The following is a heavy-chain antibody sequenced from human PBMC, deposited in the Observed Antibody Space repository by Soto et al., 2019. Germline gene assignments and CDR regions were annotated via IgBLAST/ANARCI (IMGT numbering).Heavy chain of an antibody. J-gene: IGHJ4*02. V-gene: IGHV1-46*01. Sequence: ASVKVSCKASGYTFTRYHIHWVRQAPGQGLEWMGIINPSGGSTTYAQKFQGRVTMTRDTSTSTVYMELSSLRSEDTAVYYCARDAYDYGDFAGIGYWGQGTLVTSPQ. CDR3: ARDAYDYGDFAGIGY. D-gene: IGHD4-17*01. CDR1: GYTFTRYH. CDR2: INPSGGST.